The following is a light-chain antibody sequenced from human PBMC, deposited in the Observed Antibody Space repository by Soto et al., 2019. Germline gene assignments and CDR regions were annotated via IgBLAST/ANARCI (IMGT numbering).Light chain of an antibody. J-gene: IGKJ4*01. CDR2: GAS. V-gene: IGKV3-20*01. CDR1: QSVSSSY. CDR3: QQYGSSHPT. Sequence: EIVLTQSPGTLSLSPGERATLSCRASQSVSSSYLAWYQQKPGQAPRLLIYGASSRATGTPDRFSGSGSGTDFTLTISRLEPEDFAVYYCQQYGSSHPTFGGGTKAEIK.